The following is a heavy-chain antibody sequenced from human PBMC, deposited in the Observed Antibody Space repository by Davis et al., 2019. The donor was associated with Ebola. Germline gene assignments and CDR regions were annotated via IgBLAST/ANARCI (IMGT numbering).Heavy chain of an antibody. CDR1: GFTISRNS. CDR3: ARDGSNSYFDY. Sequence: GESLKISCAASGFTISRNSMNWVRQAPGKGLEWVSSIGSTTNFIYYADSVKGRFTISRDNAKNSLYLQMNSLRAEDTAVYYCARDGSNSYFDYWGQGNLVTVSS. CDR2: IGSTTNFI. V-gene: IGHV3-21*01. J-gene: IGHJ4*02. D-gene: IGHD6-6*01.